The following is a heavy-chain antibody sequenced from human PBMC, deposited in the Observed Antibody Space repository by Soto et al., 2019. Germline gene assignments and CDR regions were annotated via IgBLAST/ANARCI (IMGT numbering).Heavy chain of an antibody. CDR3: AKTVLLWFGELSDLFDY. D-gene: IGHD3-10*01. V-gene: IGHV3-23*01. CDR2: ISGSGGST. Sequence: GGSLRLSCAASGFTFSSYAMSWVRQAPGKGLEWVSAISGSGGSTYYADSVKGRFTISRDNSKNTLYLQMNSLRAEDTAVYYCAKTVLLWFGELSDLFDYWGQGTLVTVSS. CDR1: GFTFSSYA. J-gene: IGHJ4*02.